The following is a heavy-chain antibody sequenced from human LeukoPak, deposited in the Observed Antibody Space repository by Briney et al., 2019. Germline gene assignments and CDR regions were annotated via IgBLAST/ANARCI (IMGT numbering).Heavy chain of an antibody. J-gene: IGHJ5*02. V-gene: IGHV3-53*01. CDR1: GFTLSNSA. D-gene: IGHD6-13*01. Sequence: PGGSLRLSCAASGFTLSNSAMSWVRQAPGKGLKWVSVIYSGGSTYYADSVKGRFTISRDNSKNTLYLQMNSLRAEDTAVYYCARAVIIAAAGWFDPWGQGTLVTASS. CDR3: ARAVIIAAAGWFDP. CDR2: IYSGGST.